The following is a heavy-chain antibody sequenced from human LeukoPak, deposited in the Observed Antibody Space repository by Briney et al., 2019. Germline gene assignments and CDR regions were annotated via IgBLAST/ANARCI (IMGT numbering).Heavy chain of an antibody. D-gene: IGHD4-17*01. Sequence: GGSLRLSCAASGLTFSSYALAWVRQAPGKGLEWVSAISGSGGTTYYADSVKGHFSISRDNSKNTLYLQMKSLRAEDTAVYYCAKNFYGDYNFFFDYWGQGTLVTVSS. V-gene: IGHV3-23*01. J-gene: IGHJ4*02. CDR1: GLTFSSYA. CDR3: AKNFYGDYNFFFDY. CDR2: ISGSGGTT.